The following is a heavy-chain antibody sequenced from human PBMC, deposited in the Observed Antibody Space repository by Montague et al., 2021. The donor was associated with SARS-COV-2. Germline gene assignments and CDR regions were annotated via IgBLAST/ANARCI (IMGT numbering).Heavy chain of an antibody. CDR3: ARGRQHFNMIVVVMTGGEYYCDY. D-gene: IGHD3-22*01. J-gene: IGHJ4*02. Sequence: SETLSLTCAVYGGSFSDYYWSWIRQPPGKGLEWIGEINHRGTSNYNPSLKSRVSISIDTSKNQFSLYLGSVTAADTAVYYCARGRQHFNMIVVVMTGGEYYCDYGAQGTLVTVSS. V-gene: IGHV4-34*01. CDR2: INHRGTS. CDR1: GGSFSDYY.